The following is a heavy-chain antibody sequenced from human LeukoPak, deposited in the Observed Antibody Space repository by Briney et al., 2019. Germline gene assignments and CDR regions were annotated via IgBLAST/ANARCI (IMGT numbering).Heavy chain of an antibody. CDR2: VTGGGETT. CDR3: AKDYLGQLVMFDV. J-gene: IGHJ3*01. Sequence: GGSLRLSCAASGFTFRSYAMSWVRQAPGKGLEWVSSVTGGGETTFYADSVKGRFSVSRDNSRNTLFLTMNSLRVEDTALYYCAKDYLGQLVMFDVWGQGTMVTVSS. D-gene: IGHD6-13*01. CDR1: GFTFRSYA. V-gene: IGHV3-23*01.